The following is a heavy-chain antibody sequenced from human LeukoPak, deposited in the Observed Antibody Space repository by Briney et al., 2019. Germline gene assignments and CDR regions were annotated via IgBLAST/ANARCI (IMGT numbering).Heavy chain of an antibody. CDR1: GFTFSSYA. J-gene: IGHJ4*02. CDR3: ARERLPLPDY. V-gene: IGHV3-30*04. D-gene: IGHD6-25*01. Sequence: GGSLRLSCAASGFTFSSYAMHWVRQAPGKGLEWVAVISYDGSNKYYADSVKGRFTISRDNSKNTLYLQMNSLRAEDTAVYYCARERLPLPDYCGQGHLVTLSS. CDR2: ISYDGSNK.